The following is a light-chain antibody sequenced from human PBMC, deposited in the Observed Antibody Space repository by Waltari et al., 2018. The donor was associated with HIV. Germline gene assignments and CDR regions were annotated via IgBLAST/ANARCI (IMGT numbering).Light chain of an antibody. CDR3: QSYDSSNFWV. Sequence: NFMLTQPHSVSESPGKTVTISCTRSSGNIASNYVQWYQLRPGTSPTTVIYEDNQRPPGVPDRFSGSIDSSSNSASLTISGLKTEDEADYYCQSYDSSNFWVFGGGTKLTVL. CDR2: EDN. V-gene: IGLV6-57*01. CDR1: SGNIASNY. J-gene: IGLJ3*02.